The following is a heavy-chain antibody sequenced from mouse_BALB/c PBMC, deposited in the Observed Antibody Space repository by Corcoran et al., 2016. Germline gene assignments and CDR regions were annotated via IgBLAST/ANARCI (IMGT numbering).Heavy chain of an antibody. CDR2: INPYNDGT. CDR3: ARSGDGYYVGFAY. CDR1: GYTFTSYV. Sequence: EVQLQQSGPELVKPGASVKMSCKASGYTFTSYVMHWVKQKPGQGLEWIGYINPYNDGTKYNEKFKGKATLTSDKSSSTAYMELSSLTSEDSAVYYCARSGDGYYVGFAYWGQGTLVTVSA. D-gene: IGHD2-3*01. V-gene: IGHV1S136*01. J-gene: IGHJ3*01.